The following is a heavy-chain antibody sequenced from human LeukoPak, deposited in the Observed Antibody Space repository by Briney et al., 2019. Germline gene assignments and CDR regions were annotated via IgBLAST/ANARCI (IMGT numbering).Heavy chain of an antibody. CDR2: IYTSGTT. CDR3: ARGPYRAAVY. D-gene: IGHD1-26*01. J-gene: IGHJ4*02. CDR1: GGSISSSY. V-gene: IGHV4-4*07. Sequence: PSETLSLTCTVSGGSISSSYWSWIRQPAGKGLEWIGRIYTSGTTSYNPSLKSRVSISVDTSKNQFSLKLSSVTAADTAVYYCARGPYRAAVYWGQGTLVTVSS.